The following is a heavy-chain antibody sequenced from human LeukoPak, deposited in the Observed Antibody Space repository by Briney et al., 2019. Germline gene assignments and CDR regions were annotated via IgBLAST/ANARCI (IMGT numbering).Heavy chain of an antibody. CDR3: AKDRPNWFDP. J-gene: IGHJ5*02. CDR2: ISYDGSNK. CDR1: GFTFSSYG. Sequence: GRSLRLSCAASGFTFSSYGMHWVRQAPGKGLEWVAVISYDGSNKYYADSVKGRFTISRDNSKNTLYLQMNSLRAEDTAVYYCAKDRPNWFDPWGQGTLVTVSS. V-gene: IGHV3-30*18.